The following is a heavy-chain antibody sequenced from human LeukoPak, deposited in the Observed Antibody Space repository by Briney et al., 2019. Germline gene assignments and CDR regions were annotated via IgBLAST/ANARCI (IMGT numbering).Heavy chain of an antibody. J-gene: IGHJ6*03. Sequence: PGGSLRLSCAASGLTFSSYWMSWVRQAPGKGLEWVANIKRDGSEKYSVDSVKGRFTISRDNVKNSLYLQMNSLRAEDTAVYYCAREGIDYTNYYNYFYMDVWGKGTTVNVSS. CDR3: AREGIDYTNYYNYFYMDV. CDR1: GLTFSSYW. D-gene: IGHD4-11*01. CDR2: IKRDGSEK. V-gene: IGHV3-7*01.